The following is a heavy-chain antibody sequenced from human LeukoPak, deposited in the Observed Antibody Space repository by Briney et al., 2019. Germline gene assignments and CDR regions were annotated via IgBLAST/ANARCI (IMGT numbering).Heavy chain of an antibody. J-gene: IGHJ6*03. Sequence: SEPLSLPCTVSSGSIRSQHWSWIRQPPGKGLEWIGFISYSGTTYYNPSLESRVTISRDTSRNQFSLKLSSVTAADTAVYYCTRDRNGGDHYYMDVWGKGTTVTVSS. CDR3: TRDRNGGDHYYMDV. V-gene: IGHV4-59*11. CDR1: SGSIRSQH. CDR2: ISYSGTT. D-gene: IGHD3-16*01.